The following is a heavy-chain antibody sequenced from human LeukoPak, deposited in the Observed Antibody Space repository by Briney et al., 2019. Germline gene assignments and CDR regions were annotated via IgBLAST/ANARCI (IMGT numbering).Heavy chain of an antibody. D-gene: IGHD6-13*01. CDR1: GGTFSSYA. V-gene: IGHV1-69*04. CDR2: IIPIFGIA. Sequence: SVKVSCKASGGTFSSYAISWVRQAPRQGLEWMGRIIPIFGIANYAQKFQGRVTITAVKSTSTAYMELSSLRSEDTAVYYCARDQDSSSSGDYWGQGTLVTVSS. CDR3: ARDQDSSSSGDY. J-gene: IGHJ4*02.